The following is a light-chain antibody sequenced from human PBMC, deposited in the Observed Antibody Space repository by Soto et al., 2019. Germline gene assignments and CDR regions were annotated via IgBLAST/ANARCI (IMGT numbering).Light chain of an antibody. Sequence: DIRMTQSPSSLSASVGDTITITCRASQNIRSYLNWYQHKPGKAPNLLIYTATSLHSEVPSRFSGSGSETDFTLTITSLEPDDFATYYCQQSYTAPPWTFGPGTKV. CDR2: TAT. CDR3: QQSYTAPPWT. J-gene: IGKJ1*01. CDR1: QNIRSY. V-gene: IGKV1-39*01.